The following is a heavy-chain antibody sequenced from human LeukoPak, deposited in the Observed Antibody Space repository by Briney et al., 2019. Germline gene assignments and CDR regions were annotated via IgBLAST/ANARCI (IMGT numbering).Heavy chain of an antibody. V-gene: IGHV3-30*03. Sequence: GGSLRLSCVASGFTFSNYAMHWVRQAPGKGLEWVAVISKDGSKKEHADSVKGRFTISRDNAKNSLYLQMNSLRAEDTAVYYCARGGSSGWPDDYWGQGTLVTVSS. D-gene: IGHD6-19*01. CDR1: GFTFSNYA. CDR2: ISKDGSKK. J-gene: IGHJ4*02. CDR3: ARGGSSGWPDDY.